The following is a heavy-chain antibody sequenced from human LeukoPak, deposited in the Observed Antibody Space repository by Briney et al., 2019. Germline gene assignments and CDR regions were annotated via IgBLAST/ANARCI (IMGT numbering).Heavy chain of an antibody. CDR1: GYSFSDYY. V-gene: IGHV1-2*02. CDR2: INPKSGGT. J-gene: IGHJ5*02. Sequence: GASVKVSCTASGYSFSDYYIYWLRQAPGQGLEWMGWINPKSGGTNYAQNFQGRVTMTRDTSSTTVYMELTRLRSDDTAVYCCARPLGSLKEYWWFDPWGQGTLVTVSS. CDR3: ARPLGSLKEYWWFDP. D-gene: IGHD2/OR15-2a*01.